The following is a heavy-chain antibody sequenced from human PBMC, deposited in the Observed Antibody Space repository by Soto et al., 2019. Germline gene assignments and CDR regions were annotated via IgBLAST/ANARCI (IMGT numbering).Heavy chain of an antibody. V-gene: IGHV3-23*01. CDR2: ISGDGSNK. CDR3: AKAPLWVDAFDI. Sequence: PGGSLRLSCAASGFTFSSYAMHWVRQAPGKGLEWVSVISGDGSNKYYADSVKGRFTISRDNSKNTLYLQMNSLRAEDTAVYYCAKAPLWVDAFDIWGQGTMVTVSS. CDR1: GFTFSSYA. J-gene: IGHJ3*02. D-gene: IGHD2-21*01.